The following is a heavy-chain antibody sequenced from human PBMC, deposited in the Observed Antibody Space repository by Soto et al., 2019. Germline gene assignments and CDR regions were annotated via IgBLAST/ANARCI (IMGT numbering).Heavy chain of an antibody. CDR2: FEPEDGER. V-gene: IGHV1-24*01. CDR1: GYTVTDLS. J-gene: IGHJ6*02. CDR3: AKVTSARVFYFGLDV. D-gene: IGHD2-2*01. Sequence: ASVKVSCKVSGYTVTDLSIYWVRQAPGKGLEWMGNFEPEDGERIYAQKFQGRVKVTEDTSANTAYLELSSLTSEDTAVYYCAKVTSARVFYFGLDVWGQGTTVTVSS.